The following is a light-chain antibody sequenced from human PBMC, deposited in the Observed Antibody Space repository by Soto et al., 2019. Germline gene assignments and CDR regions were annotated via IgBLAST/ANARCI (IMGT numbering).Light chain of an antibody. V-gene: IGLV2-14*01. CDR2: AVS. J-gene: IGLJ1*01. CDR3: SSFTSSSTLPYV. Sequence: ALTQPASVSGSPGQSITISCTGTSSDVGGYEYVSWYQQHPGKAPKLMIYAVSNRPSGVSTRFSGSKSGNTASLTISGLQADDEADYYCSSFTSSSTLPYVFGTGTKVTVL. CDR1: SSDVGGYEY.